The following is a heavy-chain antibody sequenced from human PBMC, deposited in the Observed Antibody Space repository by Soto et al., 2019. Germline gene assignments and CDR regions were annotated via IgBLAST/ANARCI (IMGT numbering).Heavy chain of an antibody. V-gene: IGHV1-18*01. CDR1: GYKFISHS. Sequence: QIQLVQSGGEVKKPGASVKVSCKSSGYKFISHSITWVRQAPGQGLEWMGRISAYNGNTNYAQKLQGRVTMTTDTYTNTAYMELRRLRSDDTAVDYCARGAFCGGAPGCRDMDVWGQGTTVTVSS. CDR3: ARGAFCGGAPGCRDMDV. J-gene: IGHJ6*02. D-gene: IGHD2-21*01. CDR2: ISAYNGNT.